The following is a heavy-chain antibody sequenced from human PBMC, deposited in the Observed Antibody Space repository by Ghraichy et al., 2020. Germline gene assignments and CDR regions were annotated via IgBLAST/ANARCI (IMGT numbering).Heavy chain of an antibody. Sequence: GESLNISCAASGFTFNSYGMHWVRQAPGKGLEWVALISYEGSLQYYTDSVKGRFTISRDKSKNTLYLQMNSLRPEDTAVYYCVKDLYSGLVGALDVWGQGTTVTVSS. CDR1: GFTFNSYG. CDR3: VKDLYSGLVGALDV. CDR2: ISYEGSLQ. J-gene: IGHJ6*02. D-gene: IGHD5-12*01. V-gene: IGHV3-30*02.